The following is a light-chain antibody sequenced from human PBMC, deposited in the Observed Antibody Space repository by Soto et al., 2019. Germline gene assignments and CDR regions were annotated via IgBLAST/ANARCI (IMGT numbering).Light chain of an antibody. J-gene: IGLJ1*01. CDR2: DVS. V-gene: IGLV2-11*01. CDR3: QSYDNSLSVYV. Sequence: QSALTQPRSVSGSPGQSVTISCTGTRSDVGGYAYISWYQQHPGKVPKLIIYDVSKRPSGVPDRFSGSKSGTSASLAITGLQAEDEADYYCQSYDNSLSVYVFGTGTKLTVL. CDR1: RSDVGGYAY.